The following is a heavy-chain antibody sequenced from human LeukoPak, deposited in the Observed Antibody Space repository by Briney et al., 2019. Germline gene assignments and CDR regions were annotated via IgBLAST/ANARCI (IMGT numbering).Heavy chain of an antibody. J-gene: IGHJ6*03. CDR3: ARLLRLLWFGELFGASDYYMDV. CDR1: GGSFSGYY. CDR2: IYYSGST. D-gene: IGHD3-10*01. V-gene: IGHV4-34*01. Sequence: SETLSLTCAVYGGSFSGYYWSWIRQPPGKGLEWIGYIYYSGSTNYNPSLKSRVTISVDTSKNQFSLKLSSVTAADTAVYYCARLLRLLWFGELFGASDYYMDVWGKGTTVTISS.